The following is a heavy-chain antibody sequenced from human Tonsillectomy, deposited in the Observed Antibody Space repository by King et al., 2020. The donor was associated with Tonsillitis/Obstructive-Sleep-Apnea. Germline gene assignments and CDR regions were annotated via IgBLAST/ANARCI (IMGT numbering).Heavy chain of an antibody. J-gene: IGHJ6*02. CDR2: ISSNGSST. CDR1: GFTFSSYA. V-gene: IGHV3-64D*06. Sequence: VQLVESGGDLVQPGGSLRLSCSASGFTFSSYAMRWVRQAPGKGLQYVSAISSNGSSTDYADSVKGRFTISRDNSKNTLYLQMSGLRPEDTAVYYCVKGSKWSPYGMDVGGQGTTVTVPS. D-gene: IGHD1-26*01. CDR3: VKGSKWSPYGMDV.